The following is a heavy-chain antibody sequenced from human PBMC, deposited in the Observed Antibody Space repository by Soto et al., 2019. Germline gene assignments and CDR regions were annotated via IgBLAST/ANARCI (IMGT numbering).Heavy chain of an antibody. D-gene: IGHD2-2*01. CDR1: GFTFSSYG. CDR2: ISYDGNNK. J-gene: IGHJ6*02. V-gene: IGHV3-30*18. Sequence: GGSLRLSCAASGFTFSSYGMHWVRQAPGKGLEWVAVISYDGNNKYYADSVKGRFTISRDNSKNTLFLQMNSLRAEDTAVYYCAKAQGFCSSTSCREAYYYYGMDVWGQGTTVTVSS. CDR3: AKAQGFCSSTSCREAYYYYGMDV.